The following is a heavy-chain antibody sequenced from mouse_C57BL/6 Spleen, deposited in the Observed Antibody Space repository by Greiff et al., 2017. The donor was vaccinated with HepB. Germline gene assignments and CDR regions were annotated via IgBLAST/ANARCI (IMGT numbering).Heavy chain of an antibody. CDR2: ISNGGGST. CDR3: ARVDYNGSSDSWFAY. Sequence: EVKLVESGGGLVQPGGSLKLSCAASGFTFSDYYMYWVRPTPEKRLEWVAYISNGGGSTYYPDTVKGRFTISRDNAKNTLYLQMSRVKSEDTAMYYCARVDYNGSSDSWFAYWGQGTLVTVSA. D-gene: IGHD1-1*01. CDR1: GFTFSDYY. J-gene: IGHJ3*01. V-gene: IGHV5-12*01.